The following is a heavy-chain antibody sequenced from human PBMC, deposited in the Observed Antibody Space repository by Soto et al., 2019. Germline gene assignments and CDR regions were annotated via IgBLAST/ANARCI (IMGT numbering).Heavy chain of an antibody. D-gene: IGHD2-2*01. V-gene: IGHV3-21*01. J-gene: IGHJ3*02. CDR1: VFRLKSYS. CDR2: ISSSSSYI. CDR3: ARVDPYCSSTSCRSDACDI. Sequence: GGCLRICCAASVFRLKSYSMNGVRQAPGKGLEWVSSISSSSSYIYYADSVKGRFTISRDNAKNSLYLQMNSLRAEDTAVYYCARVDPYCSSTSCRSDACDIRGQGTMVTVSS.